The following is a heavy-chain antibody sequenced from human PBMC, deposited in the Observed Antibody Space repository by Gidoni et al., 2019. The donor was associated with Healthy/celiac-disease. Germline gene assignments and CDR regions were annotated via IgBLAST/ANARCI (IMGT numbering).Heavy chain of an antibody. J-gene: IGHJ4*02. CDR1: SDA. CDR2: ISGSGGST. CDR3: AKDISGSTRPDYFDY. Sequence: SDAMSWVRQAPGKGLEWVSAISGSGGSTYYADSVKGRFTISRDNSKNTLYLQMNSLRAEDTAVYYCAKDISGSTRPDYFDYWGQGTLVTVSS. D-gene: IGHD2-2*01. V-gene: IGHV3-23*01.